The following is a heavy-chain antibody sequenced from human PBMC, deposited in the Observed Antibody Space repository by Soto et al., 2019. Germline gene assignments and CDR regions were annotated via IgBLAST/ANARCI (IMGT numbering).Heavy chain of an antibody. CDR3: ARVVYHYDSSIDRFDP. CDR1: GHTFTSYG. D-gene: IGHD3-22*01. J-gene: IGHJ5*02. CDR2: ISAHNGNP. V-gene: IGHV1-18*01. Sequence: QVQLVQSGPEVKKPGASVKVSCKSSGHTFTSYGISWVRQAPGQGLEWMGWISAHNGNPNYAQKLQGRVTMTTDTPTSTAYMELRSLRSDDTAVYYCARVVYHYDSSIDRFDPWGQGTLVTVSS.